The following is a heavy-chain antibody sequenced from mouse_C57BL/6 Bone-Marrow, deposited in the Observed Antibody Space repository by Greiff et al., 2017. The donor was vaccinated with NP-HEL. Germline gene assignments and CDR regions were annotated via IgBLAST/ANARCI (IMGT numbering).Heavy chain of an antibody. CDR3: ARGGAMVRGFAY. CDR1: GYAFSSSW. CDR2: IYPGDGDT. J-gene: IGHJ3*01. V-gene: IGHV1-82*01. Sequence: QVQLKESGPELVKPGASVKISCKASGYAFSSSWMNWVKQRPGKGLEWIGRIYPGDGDTNYNGKFKGKATLTADKSSSTAYMQLSSLTSEDSAVYFGARGGAMVRGFAYWGQGTLVTVSA. D-gene: IGHD2-1*01.